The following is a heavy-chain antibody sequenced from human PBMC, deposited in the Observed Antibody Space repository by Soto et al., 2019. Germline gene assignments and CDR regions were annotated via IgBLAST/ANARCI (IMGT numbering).Heavy chain of an antibody. J-gene: IGHJ6*03. CDR1: GFTFSSYG. Sequence: GSLRLSCAASGFTFSSYGMHWVRQAPGKGLEWVVVIWYDGSNKYYADSVKGRFTISRDNSKNTLYLQMNSLRAEDTAVYYCARIHDDILTGYYPPYSYYYMDVWGKGTTVTVSS. D-gene: IGHD3-9*01. CDR3: ARIHDDILTGYYPPYSYYYMDV. V-gene: IGHV3-33*01. CDR2: IWYDGSNK.